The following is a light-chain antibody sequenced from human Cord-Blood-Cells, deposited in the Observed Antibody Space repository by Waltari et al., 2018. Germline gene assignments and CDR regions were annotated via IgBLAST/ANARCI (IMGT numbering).Light chain of an antibody. J-gene: IGKJ1*01. CDR3: QQYNNWPPWT. V-gene: IGKV3-15*01. CDR1: QSVSSN. Sequence: EIVMTQSQATLSVSPGERATLSCRASQSVSSNLAWYQQKPGQAARPLISGSSTRATGIPARFSGSVSGTEFTLTISSLQSEDFAVYYCQQYNNWPPWTFGQGTKVEIK. CDR2: GSS.